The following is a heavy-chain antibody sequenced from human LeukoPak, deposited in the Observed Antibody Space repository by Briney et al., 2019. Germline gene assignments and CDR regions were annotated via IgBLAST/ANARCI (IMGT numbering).Heavy chain of an antibody. V-gene: IGHV3-23*01. CDR2: ISGSGGST. CDR1: GFTLSSYA. D-gene: IGHD2-15*01. CDR3: AKDRAPWYYFDY. Sequence: GGSLRLSCAASGFTLSSYAMSWVRQAPGKGLEWVSAISGSGGSTYYADSVKGRFTISRDNSKNTLYLQMNSLRAEDTAVYYCAKDRAPWYYFDYWGQGTLVTVSS. J-gene: IGHJ4*02.